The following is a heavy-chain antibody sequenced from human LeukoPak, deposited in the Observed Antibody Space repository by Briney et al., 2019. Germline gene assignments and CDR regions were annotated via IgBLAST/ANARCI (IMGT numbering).Heavy chain of an antibody. J-gene: IGHJ4*02. CDR3: AVGAGDFDY. CDR2: IWYDGSNK. D-gene: IGHD4/OR15-4a*01. Sequence: GRSLRLSCAASGFTFSSYGMHWVRQAPGKGLEWVAVIWYDGSNKYYADSVKGRFTISRDNSKNTLYLQMNSLRAEDTAVYYCAVGAGDFDYWGQGTLVTVSS. V-gene: IGHV3-33*01. CDR1: GFTFSSYG.